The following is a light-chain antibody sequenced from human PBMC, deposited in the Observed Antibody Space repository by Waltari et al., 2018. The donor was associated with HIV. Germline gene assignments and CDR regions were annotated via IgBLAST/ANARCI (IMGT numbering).Light chain of an antibody. J-gene: IGLJ2*01. Sequence: QSVLTQPPSASGTPGQRVTISSSGTTSTIGTTPVNCSQQLPGTAPKLLIFSDDQRHSGVPDRFSGSKSGTSASLTISGLQSEDEGDYYCAAWDDSLSEPYVLFGGGTRLTVL. CDR3: AAWDDSLSEPYVL. CDR1: TSTIGTTP. V-gene: IGLV1-44*01. CDR2: SDD.